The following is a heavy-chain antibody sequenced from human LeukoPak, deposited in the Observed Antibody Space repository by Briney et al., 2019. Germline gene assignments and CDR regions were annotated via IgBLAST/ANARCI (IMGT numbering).Heavy chain of an antibody. V-gene: IGHV3-7*01. CDR3: ARQKSGVAVAGPGDH. Sequence: GGSLRLPCAASGFAFSTCWMKWVRQAPGKGLEWVASIKDDGSANYYVDSVKGRFTISRDNAKNSLYLRMNSLRVEDTAVYYCARQKSGVAVAGPGDHWGQGTLVTVSS. CDR1: GFAFSTCW. D-gene: IGHD6-19*01. CDR2: IKDDGSAN. J-gene: IGHJ4*02.